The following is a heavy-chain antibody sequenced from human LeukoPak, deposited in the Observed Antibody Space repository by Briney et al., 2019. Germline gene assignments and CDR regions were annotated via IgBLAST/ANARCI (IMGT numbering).Heavy chain of an antibody. Sequence: GGSLRLSCAASGFSFNFYSMMWVRQAPGKGLEWVAVISYDGSNKYYADSVKGRFTISRDNSKNTLYLQMNSLRAEDTAVYYCARALSGNDYVWGSYRLVYWGQGTLVTVSS. CDR2: ISYDGSNK. V-gene: IGHV3-30*03. J-gene: IGHJ4*02. D-gene: IGHD3-16*02. CDR3: ARALSGNDYVWGSYRLVY. CDR1: GFSFNFYS.